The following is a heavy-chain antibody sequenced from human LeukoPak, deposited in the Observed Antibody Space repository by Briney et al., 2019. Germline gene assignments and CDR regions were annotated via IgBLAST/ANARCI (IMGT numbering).Heavy chain of an antibody. CDR2: INHSGST. J-gene: IGHJ5*02. CDR1: GGSISSYY. CDR3: ARKRRIIVVPAAIPWFDP. V-gene: IGHV4-34*01. D-gene: IGHD2-2*02. Sequence: SETLSLTCTVSGGSISSYYWSWIRQPPGKGLEWIGEINHSGSTNYNPSLKSRVTISVDTSKNQFSLKLSSVTAADTAVYYCARKRRIIVVPAAIPWFDPWGQGTLVTVSS.